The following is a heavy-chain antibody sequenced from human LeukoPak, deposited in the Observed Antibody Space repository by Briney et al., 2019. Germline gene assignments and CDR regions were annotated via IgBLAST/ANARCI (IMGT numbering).Heavy chain of an antibody. CDR1: GYTFTGYY. D-gene: IGHD3-22*01. CDR2: INPNSGGT. J-gene: IGHJ6*03. CDR3: ARHRGYYYDSSGYPAYYYYMDV. V-gene: IGHV1-2*02. Sequence: ASVKVSCKASGYTFTGYYIHWVRQAPGQGLEWVGWINPNSGGTNYAQKLQGRVTMTTDTSTSTAYMELRSLRSDDTAVYYCARHRGYYYDSSGYPAYYYYMDVWGKGTTVTISS.